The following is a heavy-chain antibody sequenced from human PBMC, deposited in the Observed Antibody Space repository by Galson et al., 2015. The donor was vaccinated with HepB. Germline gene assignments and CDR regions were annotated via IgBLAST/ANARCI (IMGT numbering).Heavy chain of an antibody. CDR3: ARISRNIVGATPGKTADDH. J-gene: IGHJ4*02. Sequence: SVKVSCKASGYTFTSYGISWVRQAPGQGLEWMGWISAYNGNTNYAQKLQGRVTMTTDTSTSTAYMELSSLRSEDTAVYYCARISRNIVGATPGKTADDHWGQGTLVTVSS. D-gene: IGHD1-26*01. V-gene: IGHV1-18*04. CDR1: GYTFTSYG. CDR2: ISAYNGNT.